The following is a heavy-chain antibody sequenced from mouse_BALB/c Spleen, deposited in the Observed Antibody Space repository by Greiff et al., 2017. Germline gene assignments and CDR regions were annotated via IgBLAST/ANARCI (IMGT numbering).Heavy chain of an antibody. V-gene: IGHV2-6-4*01. J-gene: IGHJ2*01. CDR2: IWGGGST. D-gene: IGHD4-1*01. CDR3: ARYSLTGSDYLDY. CDR1: GFSLTRYS. Sequence: QVQLLQSGPGLVAPSQSLSITCTVSGFSLTRYSVHWVRQPPGKGLEWLGMIWGGGSTDYNSALKSRLSNSKDNSKSQVFLKMNSLQTDDTAMYYCARYSLTGSDYLDYWGQGTTLTVSS.